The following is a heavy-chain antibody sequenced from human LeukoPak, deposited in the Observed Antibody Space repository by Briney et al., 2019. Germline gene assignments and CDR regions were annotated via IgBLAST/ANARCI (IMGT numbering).Heavy chain of an antibody. Sequence: ASVKVSCKASGYTFTSYGISWVRQAPGQGLEWMGWISAYNGNTNYAQKLQGRVTMTTDTSTSTAYMELRSLRSDDTAVYYCAREITYYDYVWGSYRYTPNYYMDVWGKGTTVTDSS. CDR1: GYTFTSYG. CDR3: AREITYYDYVWGSYRYTPNYYMDV. D-gene: IGHD3-16*02. V-gene: IGHV1-18*01. J-gene: IGHJ6*03. CDR2: ISAYNGNT.